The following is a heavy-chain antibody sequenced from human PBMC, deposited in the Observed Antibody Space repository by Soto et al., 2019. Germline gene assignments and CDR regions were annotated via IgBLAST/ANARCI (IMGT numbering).Heavy chain of an antibody. CDR3: ARDVSPGSSSLYLDAFDI. V-gene: IGHV3-7*05. Sequence: SGGGLVQPGGSLRLSCAASGFTLGTYWMTWVRQAPGKGLEWVANIKQDESKKSYLDSVRGRFTISRDNARNSLYLQMNSLRVEDTGLYYCARDVSPGSSSLYLDAFDIWGQGTMVIVSS. J-gene: IGHJ3*02. CDR2: IKQDESKK. CDR1: GFTLGTYW. D-gene: IGHD3-10*01.